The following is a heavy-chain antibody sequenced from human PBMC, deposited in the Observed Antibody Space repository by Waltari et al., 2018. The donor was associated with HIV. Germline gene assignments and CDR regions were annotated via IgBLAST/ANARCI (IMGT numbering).Heavy chain of an antibody. V-gene: IGHV3-66*02. D-gene: IGHD3-22*01. Sequence: EVQLVESGGGLVQPGGSLRLSCAASGFTVSSNYMSWVRQAPGKGLEWVSVIYSGGSTYYADSVKGRFTISRDNSKNTLYLQMNSLRAEDTAVYYCARVLFYDSSGYYYFGYWGQGTLVTVSS. J-gene: IGHJ4*02. CDR1: GFTVSSNY. CDR2: IYSGGST. CDR3: ARVLFYDSSGYYYFGY.